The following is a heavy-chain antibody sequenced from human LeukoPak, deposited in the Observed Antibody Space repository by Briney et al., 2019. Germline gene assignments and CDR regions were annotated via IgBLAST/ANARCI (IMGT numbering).Heavy chain of an antibody. CDR3: AREGAVPAGPGHYYYGMDV. CDR1: GFTFSSYD. Sequence: PTGGSLRLSCAASGFTFSSYDMHWVRQATGKGLEWVSAIGTAGDTYYPGSVKGRFTISRENAKNSLYLQMNSLRAGDTAVYYCAREGAVPAGPGHYYYGMDVWGQGTTVTVSS. D-gene: IGHD2-2*01. J-gene: IGHJ6*02. V-gene: IGHV3-13*01. CDR2: IGTAGDT.